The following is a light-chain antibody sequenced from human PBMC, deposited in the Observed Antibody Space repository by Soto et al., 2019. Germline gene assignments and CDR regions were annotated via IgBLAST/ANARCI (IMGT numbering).Light chain of an antibody. CDR3: QQSYNTPRT. J-gene: IGKJ1*01. CDR1: QPISDY. CDR2: TAS. V-gene: IGKV1-39*01. Sequence: DIPMTQSPSSLSASVGDRVTITCRTSQPISDYLNWYQQKPGKAPSLLIYTASNLQTGVPSRFSGSGSGTHFTLTISSLQPEDFATYYCQQSYNTPRTFGQRTKVEIK.